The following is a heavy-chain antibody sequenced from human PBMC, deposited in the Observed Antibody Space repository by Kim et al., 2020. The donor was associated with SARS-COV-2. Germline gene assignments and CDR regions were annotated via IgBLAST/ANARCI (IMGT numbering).Heavy chain of an antibody. J-gene: IGHJ1*01. CDR3: AREGDSSGYYYPEYFQH. CDR2: IYYSGST. Sequence: SETLSLTCTVSGGSISSYYWSWIRQPPGKGLEWIGYIYYSGSTNYNPSLKSRVTISVDTSKNQFSLKLSSVTAADTAVYYCAREGDSSGYYYPEYFQHWGPGTLVTVSS. V-gene: IGHV4-59*01. D-gene: IGHD3-22*01. CDR1: GGSISSYY.